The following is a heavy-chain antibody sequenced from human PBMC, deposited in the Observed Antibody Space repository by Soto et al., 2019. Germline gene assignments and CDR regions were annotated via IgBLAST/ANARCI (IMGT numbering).Heavy chain of an antibody. D-gene: IGHD6-13*01. CDR1: GGSISSYY. CDR2: IYYSGST. CDR3: ARTPGIYLAFDI. J-gene: IGHJ3*02. V-gene: IGHV4-59*01. Sequence: SETLSLTCTVSGGSISSYYWSWIRQPPGKGLEWIGYIYYSGSTNYNPSLKSRATISVDTSKNQFSLKLSSVTAADTAVYYCARTPGIYLAFDIWGPGTMVTVSS.